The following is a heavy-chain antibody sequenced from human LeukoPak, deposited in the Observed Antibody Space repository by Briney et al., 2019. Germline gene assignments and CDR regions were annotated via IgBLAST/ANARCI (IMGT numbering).Heavy chain of an antibody. CDR2: IYYSGST. D-gene: IGHD3-22*01. CDR1: GGFISSSSYS. J-gene: IGHJ1*01. V-gene: IGHV4-39*07. Sequence: TSETLSLTCTVSGGFISSSSYSWGWIRQPPGKGLEWIGGIYYSGSTYYNPSLRSRVTISLDTSKNQFSLKLSSVTAADTAVYYCARLKYYYDASGYRAEYFQHWGQGTLVTVSS. CDR3: ARLKYYYDASGYRAEYFQH.